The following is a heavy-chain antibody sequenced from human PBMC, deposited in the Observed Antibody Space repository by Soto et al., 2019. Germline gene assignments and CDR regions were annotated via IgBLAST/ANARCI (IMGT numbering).Heavy chain of an antibody. D-gene: IGHD3-10*01. CDR1: GFTFSSHI. J-gene: IGHJ4*02. V-gene: IGHV3-64D*06. Sequence: PGGSLRLSCSASGFTFSSHIMHWVRQAPGKGLESVSAISANADSTYYADSVKGRFTISRDNSKNTLYLQMSSLRAEDTAFYYCVKDRYFGDDFDYWGQGTLVTVSS. CDR3: VKDRYFGDDFDY. CDR2: ISANADST.